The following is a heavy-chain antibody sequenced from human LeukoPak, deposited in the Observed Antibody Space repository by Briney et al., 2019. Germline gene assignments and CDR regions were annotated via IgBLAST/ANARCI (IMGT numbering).Heavy chain of an antibody. CDR2: INPNSGGT. Sequence: GASVKVSCKASGYTFTGYYMHWVRQAPGQGLEWMGWINPNSGGTNYAQKFQGRVTMTRDTSISTAYMELSRLRSDDTAVYYCARDTQQLVFQRHLDYWGQGTLVTVSS. CDR1: GYTFTGYY. V-gene: IGHV1-2*02. J-gene: IGHJ4*02. D-gene: IGHD6-13*01. CDR3: ARDTQQLVFQRHLDY.